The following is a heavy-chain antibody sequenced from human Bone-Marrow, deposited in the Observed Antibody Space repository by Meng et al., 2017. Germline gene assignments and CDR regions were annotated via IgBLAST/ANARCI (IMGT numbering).Heavy chain of an antibody. Sequence: ASVKVSCKASGYVFLNYGITWVRQAPGQGLQWVGWISPGNGDVNYAQKLQGRVVIRTDTSINTVYMNLWDLTSADTAMYYCARVPSLMGGTNFDHWGLGTRVTVSS. J-gene: IGHJ4*02. V-gene: IGHV1-18*01. CDR3: ARVPSLMGGTNFDH. CDR1: GYVFLNYG. CDR2: ISPGNGDV. D-gene: IGHD1-26*01.